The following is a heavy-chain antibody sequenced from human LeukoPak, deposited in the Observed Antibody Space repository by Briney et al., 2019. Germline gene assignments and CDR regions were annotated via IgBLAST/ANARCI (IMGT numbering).Heavy chain of an antibody. CDR3: ARDPLQLWSFDY. Sequence: GGSLRLSCAASGFTFSSYEMNWVRQAPGKGLEWVSYISSSGSTIYYADSVKGRFTISRDNAKNSLFLQMNGPRAEDTAVYYCARDPLQLWSFDYWGQGTLVTVSS. CDR2: ISSSGSTI. D-gene: IGHD5-18*01. CDR1: GFTFSSYE. V-gene: IGHV3-48*03. J-gene: IGHJ4*02.